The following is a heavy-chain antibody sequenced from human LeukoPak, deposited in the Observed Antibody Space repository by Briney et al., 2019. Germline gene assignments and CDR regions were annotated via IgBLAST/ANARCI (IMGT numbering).Heavy chain of an antibody. CDR2: INTVGSST. Sequence: GGSLRLSCAASGFSFTNNWMHWVRQAPGKGLVWVSRINTVGSSTTYADSVKGRFTISRDNAKKTLYLQMSSLRAEDTAVYYCASTYGSGSYYPFDYWGQGTLVTVSS. D-gene: IGHD3-10*01. J-gene: IGHJ4*02. V-gene: IGHV3-74*03. CDR1: GFSFTNNW. CDR3: ASTYGSGSYYPFDY.